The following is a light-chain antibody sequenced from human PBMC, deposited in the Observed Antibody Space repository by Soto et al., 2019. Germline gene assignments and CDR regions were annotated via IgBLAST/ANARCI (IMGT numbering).Light chain of an antibody. CDR2: AAS. V-gene: IGKV3-20*01. Sequence: IVLTQSPGTLSLSPGERATLSCRASQSVGSNFLAWYQQKRGQAPRILIYAASNRASGIPERFSGSGSGSDFPLTISRLEPEDFAVYYCQQYGSPPWAFGQGTRVEI. CDR1: QSVGSNF. J-gene: IGKJ1*01. CDR3: QQYGSPPWA.